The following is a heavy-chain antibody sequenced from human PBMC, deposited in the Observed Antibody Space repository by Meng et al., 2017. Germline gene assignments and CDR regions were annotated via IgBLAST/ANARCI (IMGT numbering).Heavy chain of an antibody. CDR3: ARTYSLAYRVYYYFVT. J-gene: IGHJ5*02. V-gene: IGHV1-2*05. CDR2: INPSGGGT. Sequence: LVPSGAWVKQPRAHVTLSCKASGYTFPNFSIHCLRTAPGHSLEWMGRINPSGGGTKFAQKYQDKSTMTRETSSSDVHLELSGLSSDDTDIVHCARTYSLAYRVYYYFVTWGQGTLVTVSS. D-gene: IGHD3-22*01. CDR1: GYTFPNFS.